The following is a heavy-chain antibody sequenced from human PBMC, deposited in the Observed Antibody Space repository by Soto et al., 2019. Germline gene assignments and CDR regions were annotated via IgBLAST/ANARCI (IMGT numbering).Heavy chain of an antibody. CDR1: GFTFSSYG. Sequence: VQLVESGGGVVQPGRSLRLSCAASGFTFSSYGMHWVRQAPGKGLEWMAVIWYDGNSKDYGDSVRGRFTVSRDNSKNTLYLQMDSLRAEDTAVYYCARDSSSGEGFDLWGQGTRVTVSS. D-gene: IGHD7-27*01. J-gene: IGHJ4*02. CDR3: ARDSSSGEGFDL. V-gene: IGHV3-33*01. CDR2: IWYDGNSK.